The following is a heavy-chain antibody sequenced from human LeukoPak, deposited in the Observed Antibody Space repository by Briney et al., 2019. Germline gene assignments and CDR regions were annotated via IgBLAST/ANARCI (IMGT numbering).Heavy chain of an antibody. D-gene: IGHD3-22*01. V-gene: IGHV3-53*01. Sequence: GGSLRLSCAASGFTVSSNYMSWVRQAPGKGLEWVSVIYSGGSTYYADSVKGRFTISRDNSKNTLYLQMNSLRAEDTAVYYWAGVKYYDSRGYLGGGYFDYWGQGTLVTVSS. J-gene: IGHJ4*02. CDR1: GFTVSSNY. CDR2: IYSGGST. CDR3: AGVKYYDSRGYLGGGYFDY.